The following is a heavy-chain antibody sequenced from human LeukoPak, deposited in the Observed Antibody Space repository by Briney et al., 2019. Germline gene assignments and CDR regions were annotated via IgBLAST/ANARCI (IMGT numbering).Heavy chain of an antibody. Sequence: GGSLRLSCAASGFTFSSYWMHWVRQAPGKGLVWVSRINSDGSSTSYADSVKGRFTISRDNAKNTLYLQMNSLRAEDTAVYYCARMIYDSSGYTKHFDYWGQGTLVTVSS. CDR1: GFTFSSYW. V-gene: IGHV3-74*01. CDR3: ARMIYDSSGYTKHFDY. CDR2: INSDGSST. J-gene: IGHJ4*02. D-gene: IGHD3-22*01.